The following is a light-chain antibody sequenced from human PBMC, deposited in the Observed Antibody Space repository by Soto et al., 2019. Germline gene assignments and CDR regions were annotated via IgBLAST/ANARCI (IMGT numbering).Light chain of an antibody. CDR1: TSNIGSKS. Sequence: VLTQPPSASGTPGQRVTISCSGSTSNIGSKSVHWYQQKPGQAPVLVVYDDSDRPSGIPERFSGSNSGNTATLTISRVEAGDEADYYCQVWDSSSDRYVFGTGTKVTVL. V-gene: IGLV3-21*02. CDR3: QVWDSSSDRYV. J-gene: IGLJ1*01. CDR2: DDS.